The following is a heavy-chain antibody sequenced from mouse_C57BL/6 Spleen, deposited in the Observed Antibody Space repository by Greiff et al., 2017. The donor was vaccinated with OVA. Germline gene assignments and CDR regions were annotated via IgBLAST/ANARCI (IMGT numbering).Heavy chain of an antibody. J-gene: IGHJ2*01. CDR3: AALYYSNYDY. CDR2: IYPSDSET. V-gene: IGHV1-61*01. D-gene: IGHD2-5*01. Sequence: VQLQQPGAELVRPGSSVKLSCKASGYTFTSYWMDWVKQRPGQGLEWIGNIYPSDSETHYNQKFKDKATLTVDKSSSTAYMQLSSLTSEDSAVYYCAALYYSNYDYWGQGTTLTVSS. CDR1: GYTFTSYW.